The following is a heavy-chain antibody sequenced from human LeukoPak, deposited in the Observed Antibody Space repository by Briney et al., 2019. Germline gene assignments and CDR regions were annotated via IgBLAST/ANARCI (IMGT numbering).Heavy chain of an antibody. J-gene: IGHJ4*02. Sequence: PSETLSLTCTVSGDSISSSSYYWGWIRQSPGKGLEWIGSIYYSGTTYYNPSLKSRVTISVDTSKNQFSLKLSSVTAADTAVYYCARVTPDSSSWYYFDYWGQGTLVTVSS. CDR1: GDSISSSSYY. V-gene: IGHV4-39*07. D-gene: IGHD6-13*01. CDR3: ARVTPDSSSWYYFDY. CDR2: IYYSGTT.